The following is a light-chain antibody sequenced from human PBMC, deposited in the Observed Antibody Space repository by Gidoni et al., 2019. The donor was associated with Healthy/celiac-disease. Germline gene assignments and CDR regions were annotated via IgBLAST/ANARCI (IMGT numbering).Light chain of an antibody. Sequence: EIVLTQSPGTLSFSPGERATLSCRASQSVSSIYLAWYQQNPGQPPRLLIYGASSRATGIPDRFSGSGSGTDFTLTISRLEPEDFAVYYCQQYGSSLWTFGQGTKVEIK. J-gene: IGKJ1*01. CDR2: GAS. V-gene: IGKV3-20*01. CDR3: QQYGSSLWT. CDR1: QSVSSIY.